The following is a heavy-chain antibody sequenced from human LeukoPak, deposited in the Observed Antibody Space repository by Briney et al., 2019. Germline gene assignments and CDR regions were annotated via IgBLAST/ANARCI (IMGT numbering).Heavy chain of an antibody. Sequence: GRSLRLSCAVSGFTFSDHFLDWVRQAPGKGLEWVGRSRNKAKSYTTEYAASVEGRFTISRDDSKNSLYLQTNSLETEDTAVYYCVRVGSVSGSDYPDYGGQGTLVTVSS. D-gene: IGHD6-19*01. CDR2: SRNKAKSYTT. CDR3: VRVGSVSGSDYPDY. J-gene: IGHJ4*02. V-gene: IGHV3-72*01. CDR1: GFTFSDHF.